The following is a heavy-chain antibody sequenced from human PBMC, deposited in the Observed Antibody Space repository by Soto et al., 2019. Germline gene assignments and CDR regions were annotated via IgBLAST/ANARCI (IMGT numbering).Heavy chain of an antibody. J-gene: IGHJ4*02. CDR2: IFSNDEK. V-gene: IGHV2-26*01. D-gene: IGHD6-13*01. Sequence: SGPTLVNPTETLTLTCTVSGFSLSNARMGVSWIRQPPGKALEWLAHIFSNDEKSYSASLKSRLTISKDTSKSQVVLTMTNMDPVDTATYYCARTLLSSGIAAAGTPFYFDYWGQGTLVTVSS. CDR3: ARTLLSSGIAAAGTPFYFDY. CDR1: GFSLSNARMG.